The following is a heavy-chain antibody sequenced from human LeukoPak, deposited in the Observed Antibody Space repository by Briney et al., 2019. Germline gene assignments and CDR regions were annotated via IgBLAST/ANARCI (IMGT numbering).Heavy chain of an antibody. CDR1: GGSISSYY. CDR2: ISYSGST. CDR3: ARVLGAAWGHQFDH. J-gene: IGHJ4*02. V-gene: IGHV4-59*01. D-gene: IGHD3-16*01. Sequence: SETLSLTCTVSGGSISSYYWSWIQQPPGKGLEWIGYISYSGSTNYNPSLKSRVTISVDTSKNQFSLKLSSVTAADTAVYYCARVLGAAWGHQFDHWGQGTLVTVSS.